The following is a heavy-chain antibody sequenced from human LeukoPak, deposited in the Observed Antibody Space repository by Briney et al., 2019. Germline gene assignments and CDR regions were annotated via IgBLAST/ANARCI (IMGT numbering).Heavy chain of an antibody. V-gene: IGHV3-11*01. CDR2: ISSSGSTI. CDR3: ARVRGYDPNTYDY. D-gene: IGHD5-12*01. J-gene: IGHJ4*02. Sequence: GGSLRLSCPASGFTFSDYYMSWIRQAPGKGLEWVSYISSSGSTIYYADSVKGRFTISRDNAKNSLYLQMNSLRAEDTAVYYCARVRGYDPNTYDYWGQGTLVTVSS. CDR1: GFTFSDYY.